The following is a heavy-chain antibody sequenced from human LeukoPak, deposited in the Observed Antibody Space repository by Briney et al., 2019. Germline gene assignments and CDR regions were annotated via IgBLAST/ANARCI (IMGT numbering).Heavy chain of an antibody. CDR1: GGTFSSYA. V-gene: IGHV1-69*13. Sequence: GASVKVSCKASGGTFSSYAISWVRQAPGQGLEWMGGIIPIFGTANYAQKFQGRVTITADESTSTAYMELSSLRSEDTAVYYCAIPRFETFTAMPLSDYGMDAWGQGTTVTVSS. CDR2: IIPIFGTA. J-gene: IGHJ6*02. CDR3: AIPRFETFTAMPLSDYGMDA. D-gene: IGHD5-18*01.